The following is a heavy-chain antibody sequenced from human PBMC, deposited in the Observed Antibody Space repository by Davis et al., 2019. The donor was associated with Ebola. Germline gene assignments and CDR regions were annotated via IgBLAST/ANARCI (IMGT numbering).Heavy chain of an antibody. CDR2: IYYSGST. CDR1: GGSVSSGSYY. J-gene: IGHJ6*02. CDR3: ARSSIAARPGYYYGMDV. V-gene: IGHV4-61*01. Sequence: SETLSLTCTVSGGSVSSGSYYWSWIRQPPEKGLEWVGYIYYSGSTNCNPSLKSRVTISVDTSKNQFSLKLSSVTAEDTAVYYCARSSIAARPGYYYGMDVWGQGTTVTVSS. D-gene: IGHD6-6*01.